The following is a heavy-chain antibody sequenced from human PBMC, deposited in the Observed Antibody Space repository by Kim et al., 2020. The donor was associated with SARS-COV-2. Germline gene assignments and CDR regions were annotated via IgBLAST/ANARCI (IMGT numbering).Heavy chain of an antibody. CDR2: IKQDGSEK. V-gene: IGHV3-7*01. D-gene: IGHD3-3*01. J-gene: IGHJ4*02. Sequence: GGSLRLSCAASGFTFSRYWMSWVRQAPGKGLEWVANIKQDGSEKYYVDSVKGRFTISRDNAKNSLYLQMNSLRAEDTAVYYCARDLEYWGQGTLGTVSS. CDR1: GFTFSRYW. CDR3: ARDLEY.